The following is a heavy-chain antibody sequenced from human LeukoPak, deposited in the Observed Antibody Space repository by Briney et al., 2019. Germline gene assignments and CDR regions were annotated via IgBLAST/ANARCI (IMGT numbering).Heavy chain of an antibody. CDR3: AIETPHLTVTTGLGAFDI. J-gene: IGHJ3*02. CDR2: IYYSGST. V-gene: IGHV4-39*01. D-gene: IGHD4-17*01. CDR1: GGSISSSSYY. Sequence: PSETLSLTCTVSGGSISSSSYYWGWIRQPPGKGLEWIGSIYYSGSTYYNPSLKSRVTISVDTSKNQFSLKLSSVTAADTAVYYCAIETPHLTVTTGLGAFDIWGQGTMVTVSS.